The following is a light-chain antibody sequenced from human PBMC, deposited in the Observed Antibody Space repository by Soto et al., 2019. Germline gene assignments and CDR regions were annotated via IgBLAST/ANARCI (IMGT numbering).Light chain of an antibody. V-gene: IGKV3-20*01. Sequence: EIVLTQSPGTLSLSPGERATLSCRASQSVSNTYLAGYQQKPGQAPRLLISGASSRATGIPDRFSGSGSGTDFSLTISRLEPEDFALYYCQQHGTSPELTFGGGTRVEIK. CDR3: QQHGTSPELT. CDR1: QSVSNTY. J-gene: IGKJ4*01. CDR2: GAS.